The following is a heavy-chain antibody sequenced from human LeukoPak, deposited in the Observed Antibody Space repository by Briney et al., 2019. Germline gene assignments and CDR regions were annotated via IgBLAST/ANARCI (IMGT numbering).Heavy chain of an antibody. J-gene: IGHJ4*02. CDR1: GGSISSYY. Sequence: SETLSLTCTVSGGSISSYYWSWIRQPPGKGLEWIGYIYYSGSTNYNPSLKSRVTISVDTSKNQFSLNLSSVTAADTAVYYCASKPFLSGSFDYWGQGTLVTVSS. D-gene: IGHD1-26*01. V-gene: IGHV4-59*08. CDR3: ASKPFLSGSFDY. CDR2: IYYSGST.